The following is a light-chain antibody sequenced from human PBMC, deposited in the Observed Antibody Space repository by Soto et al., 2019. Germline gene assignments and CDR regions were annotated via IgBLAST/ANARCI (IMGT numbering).Light chain of an antibody. CDR2: QDN. CDR3: QAWDSSALYV. CDR1: KLGDRF. J-gene: IGLJ1*01. V-gene: IGLV3-1*01. Sequence: SYELTQPPSVSVSPGQTATITCSGDKLGDRFACWYQQKPGQSPVLLIYQDNKRPSGIPERFSGSNFGNTATLTISGTQAMDEADYYCQAWDSSALYVFGPGTKVTVL.